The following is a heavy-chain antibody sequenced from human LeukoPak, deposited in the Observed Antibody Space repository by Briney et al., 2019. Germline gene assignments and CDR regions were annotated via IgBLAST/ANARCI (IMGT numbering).Heavy chain of an antibody. CDR1: GFTFSSYW. V-gene: IGHV3-7*01. CDR3: ARDLAAVAGPHWYFDL. Sequence: TGGSLRLSCAASGFTFSSYWMSWVRQAPGKGLEWVANIKQDGSEKYYVDSVKGRFTISRDNAKNSLYLQMNSLRVADTAVYYCARDLAAVAGPHWYFDLWGRGTLVTVSS. D-gene: IGHD6-19*01. CDR2: IKQDGSEK. J-gene: IGHJ2*01.